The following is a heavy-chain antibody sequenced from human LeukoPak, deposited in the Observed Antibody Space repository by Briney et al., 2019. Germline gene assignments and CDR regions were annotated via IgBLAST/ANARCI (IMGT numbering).Heavy chain of an antibody. V-gene: IGHV1-58*01. J-gene: IGHJ4*02. Sequence: SVKVSCKASGFTFKRSAVQWVRQARGQRLEWIGWIVVGSGNTNYAQKFQERVTITRDMSINTAYMELSNLRSEDTAVYYCAAWLRFLEWPRIDYWGQGILVTVSS. CDR3: AAWLRFLEWPRIDY. CDR1: GFTFKRSA. D-gene: IGHD3-3*01. CDR2: IVVGSGNT.